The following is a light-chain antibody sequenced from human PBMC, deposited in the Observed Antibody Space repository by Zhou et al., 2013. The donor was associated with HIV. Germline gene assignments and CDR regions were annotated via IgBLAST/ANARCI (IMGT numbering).Light chain of an antibody. CDR3: QQSDLLYS. J-gene: IGKJ2*01. Sequence: EIIMTQSPATLSVSPGERATLSCWANQSLSSTYLSWFRHIPGQAPRLLIFGASTRATGIPDRFSGSGSGAHFTLTIDKLEPEDSAVYYCQQSDLLYSFGQGTKL. V-gene: IGKV3-20*01. CDR2: GAS. CDR1: QSLSSTY.